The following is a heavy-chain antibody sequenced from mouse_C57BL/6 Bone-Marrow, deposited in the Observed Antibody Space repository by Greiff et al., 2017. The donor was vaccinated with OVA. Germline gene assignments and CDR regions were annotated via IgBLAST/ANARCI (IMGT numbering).Heavy chain of an antibody. CDR2: ISDGGSYT. CDR1: GFTFSSYA. J-gene: IGHJ3*01. V-gene: IGHV5-4*01. Sequence: EVQLVESGGGLVKPGGSLKLSCAASGFTFSSYAMSWVRQTPEKRLEWVATISDGGSYTYYPDNVKGRFTISRDNAKNNLYLQMSHLKSEDTAMYYWARDVYDDYDGAYWGQGTLVTVSA. D-gene: IGHD2-4*01. CDR3: ARDVYDDYDGAY.